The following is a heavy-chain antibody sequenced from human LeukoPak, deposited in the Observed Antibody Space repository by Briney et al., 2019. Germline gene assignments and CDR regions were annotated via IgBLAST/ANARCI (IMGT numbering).Heavy chain of an antibody. V-gene: IGHV3-33*01. Sequence: GGSLRLSCAASGFTFSGFGMHWVRQAPGKGLEWVAVIWYDGSNKYYADSVKGRFTISRDNPKNTLYVQMNSLRAEDTAVYYCARGRGADYGGNSGYFDYWGQGALVTVSS. CDR1: GFTFSGFG. CDR2: IWYDGSNK. CDR3: ARGRGADYGGNSGYFDY. D-gene: IGHD4-23*01. J-gene: IGHJ4*02.